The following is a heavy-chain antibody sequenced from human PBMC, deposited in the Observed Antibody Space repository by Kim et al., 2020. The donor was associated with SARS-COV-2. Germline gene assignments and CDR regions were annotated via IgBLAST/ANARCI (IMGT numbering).Heavy chain of an antibody. Sequence: SETLSLTCTVSGGSISSSSYYWGWIRQPPGKGLEWIGSIYYSGSTYYNPSLKSRVTISVDTSKNQFSLKLSSVTAADTAVYYCARQSIVVVPAAIIAEYLQHWGQGTLVTVSS. J-gene: IGHJ1*01. V-gene: IGHV4-39*01. CDR1: GGSISSSSYY. CDR2: IYYSGST. CDR3: ARQSIVVVPAAIIAEYLQH. D-gene: IGHD2-2*01.